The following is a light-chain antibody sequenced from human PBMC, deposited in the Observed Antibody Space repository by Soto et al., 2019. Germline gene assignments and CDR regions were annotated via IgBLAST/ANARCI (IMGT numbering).Light chain of an antibody. CDR2: GAS. J-gene: IGKJ4*01. Sequence: EIVLTQSPGTLSLSPGETATLSCRASQSVSSNYLAWYQQKPGQAPRLLIYGASGRATGIPHRFSGSGSGTDFTLTITRLEPEDVAVYYCQQYGSSPLTFGGGSKVEIK. V-gene: IGKV3-20*01. CDR1: QSVSSNY. CDR3: QQYGSSPLT.